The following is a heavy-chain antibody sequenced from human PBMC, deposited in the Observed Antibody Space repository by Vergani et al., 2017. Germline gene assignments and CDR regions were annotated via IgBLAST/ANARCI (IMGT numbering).Heavy chain of an antibody. Sequence: QVKLQESGPGLLKPSQTLSLTCTVSGESIRSGSHYWSWIRQPAGKGPEWIGHIHTGGSTDLNPSFKSRVSISLDTSKSQFSLKLNSVTVADTAVYYCSRSRPYCTSGSCPAIWGQGTLVTVSS. CDR3: SRSRPYCTSGSCPAI. J-gene: IGHJ4*02. CDR2: IHTGGST. CDR1: GESIRSGSHY. V-gene: IGHV4-61*02. D-gene: IGHD2-15*01.